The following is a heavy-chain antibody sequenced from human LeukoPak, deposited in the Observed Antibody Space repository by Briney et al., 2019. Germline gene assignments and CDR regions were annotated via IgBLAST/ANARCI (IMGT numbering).Heavy chain of an antibody. D-gene: IGHD3-16*01. V-gene: IGHV3-48*03. J-gene: IGHJ4*02. CDR1: GFPFSSHE. CDR3: VRGEGLRLVF. CDR2: ISGSAKTK. Sequence: GGSLRLSCAASGFPFSSHEMNWVRQAPGKGLEWVSGISGSAKTKYYADSMKGRLTIYRDNVKNSLDLQMNNLRADDTAIYYCVRGEGLRLVFWGLGTLVTVSS.